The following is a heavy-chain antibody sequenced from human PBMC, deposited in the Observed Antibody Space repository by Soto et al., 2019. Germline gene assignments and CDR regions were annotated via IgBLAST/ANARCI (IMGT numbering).Heavy chain of an antibody. CDR3: ANDIIVLPGAMGLGY. V-gene: IGHV1-46*01. CDR2: INPSGGST. CDR1: GYTFTSYY. J-gene: IGHJ4*02. Sequence: ASLKVSCKASGYTFTSYYMHWVRQAPGQGLEWMGIINPSGGSTSYAQKFQGRVTMTRDTSTSTVYMELSSLRSEDTAVYYCANDIIVLPGAMGLGYWGQGVLVTAS. D-gene: IGHD2-2*01.